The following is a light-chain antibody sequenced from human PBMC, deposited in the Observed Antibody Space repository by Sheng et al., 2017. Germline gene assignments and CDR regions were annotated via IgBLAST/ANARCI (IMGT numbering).Light chain of an antibody. Sequence: DIQMTQSPSTLSAYVGDRVTITCRASQSVSTWLAWYQQKPGKAPKLLIYKASTLQSGVPSRFSGSGSGTDFTLTISSLQPDDFATYYCQQYDSEITFGQGTRLEIK. V-gene: IGKV1-5*03. CDR1: QSVSTW. CDR2: KAS. CDR3: QQYDSEIT. J-gene: IGKJ5*01.